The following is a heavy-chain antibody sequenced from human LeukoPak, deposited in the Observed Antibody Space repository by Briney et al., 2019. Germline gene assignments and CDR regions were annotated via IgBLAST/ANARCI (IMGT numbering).Heavy chain of an antibody. J-gene: IGHJ3*02. V-gene: IGHV4-59*08. D-gene: IGHD1-26*01. CDR3: ARGVGATSFDAFDI. Sequence: SETLSLTCTVSGGSISSYYWSWIRQPTGKGLEWIGYIYYSGSTNYNPSLKSRVTISVDTSKNQFSLKLSSVTAADTAVYYCARGVGATSFDAFDIWGQGTMVTVSS. CDR1: GGSISSYY. CDR2: IYYSGST.